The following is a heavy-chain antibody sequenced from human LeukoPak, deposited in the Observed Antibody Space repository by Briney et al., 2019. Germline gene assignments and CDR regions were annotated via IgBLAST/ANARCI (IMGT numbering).Heavy chain of an antibody. D-gene: IGHD3-22*01. V-gene: IGHV1-69*04. J-gene: IGHJ4*02. CDR1: GGTFSSYA. CDR2: IIPIFGIA. CDR3: ARDKSGGGYYYEDVVYFDY. Sequence: ASVKVSCKASGGTFSSYAISWERQAPGQGLEWMGRIIPIFGIANYAQKFQGRVTITADKSTSTAYMELSSLRSEDTAVYYCARDKSGGGYYYEDVVYFDYWGQGTLVTVSS.